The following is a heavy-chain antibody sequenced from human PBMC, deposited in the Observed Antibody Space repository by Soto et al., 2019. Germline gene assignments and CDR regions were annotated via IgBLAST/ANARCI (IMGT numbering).Heavy chain of an antibody. CDR1: GFTFSNAW. CDR3: TTRQGRATFDY. Sequence: GGSLRLSCAASGFTFSNAWMSWVRQAPGKRLEWVGRIKSKTDGGTTDYAAPVKGRFTISRDDSKNTLYLQMNSLKTEDTAVYYCTTRQGRATFDYWGQGTLVTVSS. J-gene: IGHJ4*02. CDR2: IKSKTDGGTT. D-gene: IGHD3-10*01. V-gene: IGHV3-15*01.